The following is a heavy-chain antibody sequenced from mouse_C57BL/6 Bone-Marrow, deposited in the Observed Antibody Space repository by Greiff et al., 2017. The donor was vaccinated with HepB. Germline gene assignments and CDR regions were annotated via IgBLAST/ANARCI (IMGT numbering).Heavy chain of an antibody. CDR3: ARWGYYGAWFAY. CDR2: IDPSDSYT. J-gene: IGHJ3*01. V-gene: IGHV1-69*01. CDR1: GYTFTSYW. Sequence: QVQLQQPGAELVMPGASVKLSCKASGYTFTSYWMHWVKQRPGQGLEWIGEIDPSDSYTKYNQKFKGKSTLTVDKSSSTAYMQLSSLTSEDSAVYYCARWGYYGAWFAYWGQGTLVTVSA. D-gene: IGHD1-1*01.